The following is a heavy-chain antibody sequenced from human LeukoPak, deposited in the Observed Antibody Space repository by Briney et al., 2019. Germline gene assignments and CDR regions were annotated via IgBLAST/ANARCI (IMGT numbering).Heavy chain of an antibody. CDR2: IYHSGST. V-gene: IGHV4-30-2*01. CDR3: AGRLWFGELYFDY. D-gene: IGHD3-10*01. J-gene: IGHJ4*02. Sequence: SETLSLTCAVSGGSISSGGYSWSWIRQPPGKGLEWIGYIYHSGSTYYNPSLKSRVTISVDRSKNQFSLKLSSVTAADTAVYYCAGRLWFGELYFDYWGQGTLATVSS. CDR1: GGSISSGGYS.